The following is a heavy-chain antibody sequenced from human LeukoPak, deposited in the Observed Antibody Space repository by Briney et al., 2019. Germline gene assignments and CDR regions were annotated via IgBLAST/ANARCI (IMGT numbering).Heavy chain of an antibody. V-gene: IGHV3-23*01. D-gene: IGHD3-10*01. CDR3: AKDRGYYGSGTHGSPYFDY. Sequence: QSGGSLRLSCAASGFTFSSYGMSWVRQAPGKGLEWVSAISGGAGSTYYADSVKGRFTISRDNSKNTLYLQMNSLRAEDTAVYYCAKDRGYYGSGTHGSPYFDYWGQGTLVTVSS. CDR1: GFTFSSYG. CDR2: ISGGAGST. J-gene: IGHJ4*02.